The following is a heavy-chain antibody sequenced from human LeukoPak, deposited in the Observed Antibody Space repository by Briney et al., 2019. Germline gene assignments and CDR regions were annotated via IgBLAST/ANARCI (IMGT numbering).Heavy chain of an antibody. CDR1: GFTFSSYG. CDR2: ISYDGSNK. J-gene: IGHJ1*01. D-gene: IGHD6-13*01. Sequence: GRSLRLSCAASGFTFSSYGMHWVRQAPGKGLEWVAVISYDGSNKYYADSVKGRFTISRDNSKNTLYLQMNSLRAEDTAVYYCAKVAPIVAAAGTGYFQHWGQGTLVTVSS. CDR3: AKVAPIVAAAGTGYFQH. V-gene: IGHV3-30*18.